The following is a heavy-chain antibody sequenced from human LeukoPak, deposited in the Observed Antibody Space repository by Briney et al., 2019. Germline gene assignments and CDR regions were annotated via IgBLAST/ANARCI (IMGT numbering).Heavy chain of an antibody. D-gene: IGHD6-19*01. CDR2: IRYDGSNK. V-gene: IGHV3-30*02. Sequence: GGSLRLSCAASGFTFSSYGMHWVRQAPGKGLEWVAFIRYDGSNKYYADSVKGRFTISRDNSKNTLYLQMNSLRAEDTAVYYCAKDFEGQWLVFIFDYWGQGTLVTVSS. J-gene: IGHJ4*02. CDR3: AKDFEGQWLVFIFDY. CDR1: GFTFSSYG.